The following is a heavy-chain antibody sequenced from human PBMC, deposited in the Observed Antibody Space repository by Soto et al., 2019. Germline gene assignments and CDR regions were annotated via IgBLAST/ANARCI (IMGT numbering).Heavy chain of an antibody. V-gene: IGHV1-2*02. D-gene: IGHD1-1*01. CDR2: INPNTGGT. CDR3: ARTLMLQKRPYYYYGMDV. Sequence: ASVKVSCKASGYTFTGYYVHWVRQAPGQGLEWMGWINPNTGGTNYAQTFQGRVTMARDTSISTAYMELSRLRSGDTAVYYCARTLMLQKRPYYYYGMDVWGQGTTVTV. CDR1: GYTFTGYY. J-gene: IGHJ6*02.